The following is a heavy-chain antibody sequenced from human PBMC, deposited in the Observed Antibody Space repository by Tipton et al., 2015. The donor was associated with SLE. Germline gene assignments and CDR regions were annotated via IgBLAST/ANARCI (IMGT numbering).Heavy chain of an antibody. D-gene: IGHD2-21*01. CDR3: ARAGGGDSNWFDP. Sequence: TLSLTCAVSGGSISSSNWWSWVRQPPGKGLEWIGEIYHSGSTNSNPPLKSRVTISVDKSKNQFSLKLSSVTAADTAVYYCARAGGGDSNWFDPWGQGTLVTVSS. CDR1: GGSISSSNW. CDR2: IYHSGST. V-gene: IGHV4-4*02. J-gene: IGHJ5*02.